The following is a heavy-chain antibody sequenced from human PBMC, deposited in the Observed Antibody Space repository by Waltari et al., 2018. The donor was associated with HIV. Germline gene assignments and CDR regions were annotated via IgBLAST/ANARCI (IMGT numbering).Heavy chain of an antibody. Sequence: QVQLVESGGGVVQPGRSLRLSCAVSGFTFRSNVMHWVRQAPGKGLEWVAVISKDGNRKFYADSVKGRFTISRDNSWNTVSLQMNSLRAEDTATYYCAKSDDGAWHYFIAWGQGTLVTVSS. CDR2: ISKDGNRK. J-gene: IGHJ5*02. D-gene: IGHD1-26*01. V-gene: IGHV3-30-3*02. CDR3: AKSDDGAWHYFIA. CDR1: GFTFRSNV.